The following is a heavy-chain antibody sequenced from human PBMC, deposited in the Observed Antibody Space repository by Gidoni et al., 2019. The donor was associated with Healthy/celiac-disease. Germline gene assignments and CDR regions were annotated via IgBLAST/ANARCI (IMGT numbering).Heavy chain of an antibody. V-gene: IGHV4-34*01. CDR2: INHSGST. CDR3: AREYVAKLVRTEVLDYYGMDV. D-gene: IGHD6-6*01. J-gene: IGHJ6*02. Sequence: QVQLQQWGAGLLKPSETLSLTCAVYGGSFSGYYWSWIRQPPGKGLEWIGEINHSGSTNYNPSLKSRVTISVDTSKNQFSLKLSSVTAADTAVYYCAREYVAKLVRTEVLDYYGMDVWGQGTTVTVSS. CDR1: GGSFSGYY.